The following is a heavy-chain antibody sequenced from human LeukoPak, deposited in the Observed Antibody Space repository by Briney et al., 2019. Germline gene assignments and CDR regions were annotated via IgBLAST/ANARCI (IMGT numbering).Heavy chain of an antibody. CDR2: INHSGST. D-gene: IGHD1-26*01. CDR3: ARDSGSSPTFDY. CDR1: GGSFSGYY. Sequence: SETLSLTCAVYGGSFSGYYWTWIRQPPGRGLEWIGEINHSGSTNYNPSLKSRVTISVDTSRNQFSLRLSTVTAEDTAVYYCARDSGSSPTFDYWGQGTLVTVSS. J-gene: IGHJ4*02. V-gene: IGHV4-34*01.